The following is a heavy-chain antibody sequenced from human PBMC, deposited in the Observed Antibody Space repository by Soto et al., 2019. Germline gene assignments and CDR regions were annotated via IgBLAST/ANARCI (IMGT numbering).Heavy chain of an antibody. D-gene: IGHD3-10*01. Sequence: PGESLTISCKGSGYTFTSYWISCVRQTPGKGLEWMGRIDASDSSAKYSPSFQGHVTISGDKSISTAYLQWSSLKASDTAMYYCARGGEVVSKLRYYFYGLDFLGQGTKGSVFS. CDR3: ARGGEVVSKLRYYFYGLDF. CDR1: GYTFTSYW. CDR2: IDASDSSA. J-gene: IGHJ6*01. V-gene: IGHV5-10-1*01.